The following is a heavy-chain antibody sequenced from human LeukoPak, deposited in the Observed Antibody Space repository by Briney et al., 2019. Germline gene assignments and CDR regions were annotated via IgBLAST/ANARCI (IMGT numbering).Heavy chain of an antibody. CDR1: GFTFSSYS. D-gene: IGHD2-15*01. J-gene: IGHJ4*02. CDR2: ISSSSSTI. Sequence: GGSLRLSCAASGFTFSSYSMNWVRQAPGKGLEWVSYISSSSSTIYYADSVKGRFTISRDNAKKSLYLQMNSLRAEDTAVYYCARDDTYYSGDMYYDRFDYWGQGTLVTVSS. V-gene: IGHV3-48*04. CDR3: ARDDTYYSGDMYYDRFDY.